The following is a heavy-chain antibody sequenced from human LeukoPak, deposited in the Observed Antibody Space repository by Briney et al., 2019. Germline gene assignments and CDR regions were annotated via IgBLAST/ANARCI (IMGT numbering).Heavy chain of an antibody. J-gene: IGHJ4*02. CDR1: GFTFSGSA. Sequence: GGSLRLSCAASGFTFSGSAMHWVRQASGKGLEWVGRIRSKANNYATAYAASVKGRFTISRDDSKNTAYLQTNSLKTEDTAVYYCTRLLQNSSLIFDYWGQGTLVTVSS. CDR2: IRSKANNYAT. D-gene: IGHD3-22*01. CDR3: TRLLQNSSLIFDY. V-gene: IGHV3-73*01.